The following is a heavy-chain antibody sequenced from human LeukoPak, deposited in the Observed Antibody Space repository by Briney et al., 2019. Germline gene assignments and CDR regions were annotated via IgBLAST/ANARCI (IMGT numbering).Heavy chain of an antibody. CDR3: AELGITMIGGV. V-gene: IGHV3-23*01. Sequence: SGGSLRLSCAASGFTLSSYAMSWVRQGPGKGLEWVSAISVSGNTYHADSVKGRFTISRDSSKNTLYLQMNSLRAEDTAVYYCAELGITMIGGVWGKGTTVTISS. CDR1: GFTLSSYA. J-gene: IGHJ6*04. CDR2: ISVSGNT. D-gene: IGHD3-10*02.